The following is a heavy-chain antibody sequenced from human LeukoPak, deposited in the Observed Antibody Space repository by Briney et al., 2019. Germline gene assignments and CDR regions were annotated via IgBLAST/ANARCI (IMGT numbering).Heavy chain of an antibody. J-gene: IGHJ6*03. CDR1: GFTFDDYT. CDR3: AKDMFGSSWGGYMDV. V-gene: IGHV3-43*01. D-gene: IGHD6-13*01. CDR2: ISWDAGST. Sequence: GGSLRLSCAASGFTFDDYTMHWVRQAPGKGLEWVSLISWDAGSTYYADSVKGRFTISRDNSKNSLYLQMNSLRTEDTALYYCAKDMFGSSWGGYMDVWGKGTTVTVSS.